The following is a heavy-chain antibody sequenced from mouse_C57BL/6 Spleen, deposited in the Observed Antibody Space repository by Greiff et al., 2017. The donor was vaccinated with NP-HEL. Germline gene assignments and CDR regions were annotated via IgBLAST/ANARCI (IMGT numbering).Heavy chain of an antibody. CDR3: AGQLRVYY. CDR2: IDPSDSYT. D-gene: IGHD3-2*02. V-gene: IGHV1-59*01. Sequence: QVQLQQPGAELVRPGTSVKLSCKASGYTFTSYWMHWVKQRPGQGLEWIGVIDPSDSYTNYNQKFKGKATLTVDTSSITAYMQLSSLTSEDSAVYYCAGQLRVYYWGQGTTLTVSS. J-gene: IGHJ2*01. CDR1: GYTFTSYW.